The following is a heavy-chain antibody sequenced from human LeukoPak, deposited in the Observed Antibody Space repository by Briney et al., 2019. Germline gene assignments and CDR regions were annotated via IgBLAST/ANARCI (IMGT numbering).Heavy chain of an antibody. Sequence: GGSLRLSCAASGFTFSNAWMSWVRQAPGKGLEWVAVIWYDGSNKYYADSVKGRFTISRDNTKNTLYLQMNSLRAEDTAVYYCAKDSDSSGWNYWGQGTLVTVSS. CDR1: GFTFSNAW. J-gene: IGHJ4*02. D-gene: IGHD6-19*01. CDR3: AKDSDSSGWNY. V-gene: IGHV3-33*06. CDR2: IWYDGSNK.